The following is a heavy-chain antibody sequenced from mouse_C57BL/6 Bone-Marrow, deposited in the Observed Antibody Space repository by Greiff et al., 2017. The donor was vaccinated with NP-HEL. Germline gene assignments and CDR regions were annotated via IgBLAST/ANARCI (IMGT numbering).Heavy chain of an antibody. D-gene: IGHD1-1*01. J-gene: IGHJ3*01. Sequence: EVKLVESGGGLVQPKGSLKLSCAASGFSFNTYAMNWVRQAPGKGLEWVARIRSKSNNYATYYADSVKDRFTISRDDSESMLYLQMNNLKTEDTAMYYCVRGHYGPAWFAYWGQGTLVTVSA. CDR1: GFSFNTYA. CDR3: VRGHYGPAWFAY. CDR2: IRSKSNNYAT. V-gene: IGHV10-1*01.